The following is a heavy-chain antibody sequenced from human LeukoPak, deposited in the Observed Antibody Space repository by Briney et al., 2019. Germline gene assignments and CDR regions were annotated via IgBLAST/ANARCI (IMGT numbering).Heavy chain of an antibody. Sequence: SQTLSLTCTVSGGCISSGGYYWSWIRQHPGKGLEWIGYIYYSGSTNYNPSLKSRVTMSVDTSKNQFSLKLSSVTAADTAVYYCAREIDYYDSSGYYGPGDYWGQGTLVTVSS. CDR2: IYYSGST. CDR1: GGCISSGGYY. CDR3: AREIDYYDSSGYYGPGDY. V-gene: IGHV4-31*03. D-gene: IGHD3-22*01. J-gene: IGHJ4*02.